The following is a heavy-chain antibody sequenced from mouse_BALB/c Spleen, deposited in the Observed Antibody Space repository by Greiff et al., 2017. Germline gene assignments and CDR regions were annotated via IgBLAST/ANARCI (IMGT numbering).Heavy chain of an antibody. Sequence: VKLVESGPGLVAPSQSLSITCTVSGFSLTSYGVHWVRQPPGKGLEWLGVIWAGGSTNYNSALMSRLSISKDNSKSQVFLQMNSLQTDDTAMYYCANYDGYYVGAYWGQGTLVTVSA. CDR2: IWAGGST. V-gene: IGHV2-9*02. J-gene: IGHJ3*01. CDR1: GFSLTSYG. D-gene: IGHD2-3*01. CDR3: ANYDGYYVGAY.